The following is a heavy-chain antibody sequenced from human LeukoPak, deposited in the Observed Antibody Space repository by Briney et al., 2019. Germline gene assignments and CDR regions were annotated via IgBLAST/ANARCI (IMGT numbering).Heavy chain of an antibody. CDR3: ARGEFRRGSSTSCLV. CDR2: INPSGGST. Sequence: VSVKVSCKASGYTFTSYYIHWVRQAPGQGLEWMGIINPSGGSTSYAQKFQGRVTMTRDTSTSTVYMELSSLRSEDTAVYYCARGEFRRGSSTSCLVWGQGTLVTVSS. D-gene: IGHD2-2*01. CDR1: GYTFTSYY. J-gene: IGHJ4*02. V-gene: IGHV1-46*01.